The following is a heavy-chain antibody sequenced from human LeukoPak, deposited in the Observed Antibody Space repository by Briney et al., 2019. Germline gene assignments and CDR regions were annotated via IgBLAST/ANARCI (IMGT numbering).Heavy chain of an antibody. CDR1: GFTVITND. Sequence: GGSLRLSCAASGFTVITNDMTWVRQAPGKGLEWVSVPYSDGNTKYADSVQGRFTISRDNSKNTLYLEMNSLSPDDTAVYYCARGVGPLAANTLAYWGQGTLVTVSS. J-gene: IGHJ4*02. D-gene: IGHD3-16*01. CDR2: PYSDGNT. V-gene: IGHV3-53*01. CDR3: ARGVGPLAANTLAY.